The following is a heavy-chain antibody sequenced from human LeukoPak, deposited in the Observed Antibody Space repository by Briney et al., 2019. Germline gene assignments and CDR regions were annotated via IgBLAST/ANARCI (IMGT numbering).Heavy chain of an antibody. D-gene: IGHD2-2*01. Sequence: GGSLRLSCAASGFTFDDYAMHWVRQTPGKGLEWVSIISGDGGGTYYTDSVKGRFTISRDNSKNSLYLQMNSLRAEDTAVYYCARDLGPAGSVYYYGMDVWGQGTTVTVSS. V-gene: IGHV3-43*02. CDR1: GFTFDDYA. CDR3: ARDLGPAGSVYYYGMDV. J-gene: IGHJ6*02. CDR2: ISGDGGGT.